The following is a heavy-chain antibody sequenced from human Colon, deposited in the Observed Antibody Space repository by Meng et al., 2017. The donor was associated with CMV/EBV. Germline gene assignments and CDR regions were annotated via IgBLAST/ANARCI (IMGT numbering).Heavy chain of an antibody. Sequence: ASLMVSCKASGYTFTDYYMHWVRQAPGQRLEWMGWINPNSGGTTPAQKFQGRVTMTRDTSISTAYMELSSLRSDDTAVYFCTRGFSIIVSGNWFDPWGQGTLVTVSS. D-gene: IGHD5/OR15-5a*01. CDR2: INPNSGGT. CDR3: TRGFSIIVSGNWFDP. J-gene: IGHJ5*02. V-gene: IGHV1-2*02. CDR1: GYTFTDYY.